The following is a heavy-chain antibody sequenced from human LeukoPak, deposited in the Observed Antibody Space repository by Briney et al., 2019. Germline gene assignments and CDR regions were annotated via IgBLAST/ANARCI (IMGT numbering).Heavy chain of an antibody. CDR2: IIPILGIA. Sequence: GASVKVSCKASGGTFSSYAISWVRQAPGQGLEWMGRIIPILGIANYAQKFQGRVTITADKSTSTAYMELSSLRSEDTAVYCCASDIVVVPAASNWFDPRGQGTLVTVSS. J-gene: IGHJ5*02. CDR1: GGTFSSYA. CDR3: ASDIVVVPAASNWFDP. D-gene: IGHD2-2*01. V-gene: IGHV1-69*04.